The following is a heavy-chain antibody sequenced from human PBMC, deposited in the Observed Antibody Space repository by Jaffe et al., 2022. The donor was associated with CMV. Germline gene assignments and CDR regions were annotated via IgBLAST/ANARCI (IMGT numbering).Heavy chain of an antibody. CDR2: ISGSGGST. CDR1: GFTFSSYA. CDR3: AKDHSILKVGAGDFDY. V-gene: IGHV3-23*04. J-gene: IGHJ4*02. D-gene: IGHD1-26*01. Sequence: EVQLVESGGGLVQPGGSLRLSCAASGFTFSSYAMSWVRQAPGKGLEWVSAISGSGGSTYYADSVKGRFTISRDNSKNTLYLQMNSLRAEDTAVYYCAKDHSILKVGAGDFDYWGQGTLVTVSS.